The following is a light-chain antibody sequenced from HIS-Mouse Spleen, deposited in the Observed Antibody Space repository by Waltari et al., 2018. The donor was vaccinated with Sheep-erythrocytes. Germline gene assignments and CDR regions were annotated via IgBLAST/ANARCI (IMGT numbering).Light chain of an antibody. Sequence: QSALTQPPSASGSPGPSVTISCTATSSDVGGYNYVSWYQQHPGKAPKPMIYEVSKRPSGVPDRFSGSKSGNTASLTISGLQAEDEADYYCCSYAGSYNHVFATGTKVTVL. V-gene: IGLV2-8*01. J-gene: IGLJ1*01. CDR2: EVS. CDR3: CSYAGSYNHV. CDR1: SSDVGGYNY.